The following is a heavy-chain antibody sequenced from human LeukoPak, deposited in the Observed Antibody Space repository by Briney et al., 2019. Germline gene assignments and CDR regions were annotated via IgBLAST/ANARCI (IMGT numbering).Heavy chain of an antibody. D-gene: IGHD3-22*01. CDR2: IKQDGSEK. CDR1: GFTFSSYW. V-gene: IGHV3-7*01. Sequence: GGSLRLSCAASGFTFSSYWMSWVRQAPGKGLEWVANIKQDGSEKYYVDSVKGRFTISRDNAKNSLYLQMNSLRAEDTAVYYCARGDDSSGYYYRGCFDYWGQGPLVTVSS. CDR3: ARGDDSSGYYYRGCFDY. J-gene: IGHJ4*02.